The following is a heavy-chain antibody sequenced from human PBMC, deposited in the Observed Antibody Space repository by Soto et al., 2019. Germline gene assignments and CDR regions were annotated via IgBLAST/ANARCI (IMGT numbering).Heavy chain of an antibody. CDR3: ARVSSYCSGGSCYPGTLDY. D-gene: IGHD2-15*01. CDR2: ICYSGST. V-gene: IGHV4-31*03. CDR1: GGSISSGGYY. Sequence: TLSLTCTVSGGSISSGGYYWSWIRQHPGKGLEWIGYICYSGSTYYNPSLKSRVTISADTSKNQFSLKLSSVTAADTAVYYCARVSSYCSGGSCYPGTLDYWGQGTLVTVSS. J-gene: IGHJ4*02.